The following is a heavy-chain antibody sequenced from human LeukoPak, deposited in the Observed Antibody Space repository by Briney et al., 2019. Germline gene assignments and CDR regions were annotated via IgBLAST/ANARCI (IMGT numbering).Heavy chain of an antibody. CDR1: GGSISSYY. CDR2: IYTSGST. V-gene: IGHV4-4*07. CDR3: ARDYYDSSGYQVFDY. J-gene: IGHJ4*02. D-gene: IGHD3-22*01. Sequence: TPSETLSLTCTVPGGSISSYYWSWIRQPAGKGLEWIGRIYTSGSTNYNPSLKSRVTMSVDTSKNQFSLKLSSVTAADTAVYYCARDYYDSSGYQVFDYWGQGTLVTVSS.